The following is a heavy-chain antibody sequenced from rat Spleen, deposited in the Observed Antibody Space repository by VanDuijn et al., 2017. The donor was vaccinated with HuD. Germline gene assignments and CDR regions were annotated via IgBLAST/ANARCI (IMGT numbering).Heavy chain of an antibody. CDR2: IIYDGSST. CDR3: ARHRWYSSYGGYFDF. CDR1: GFTFSDYA. V-gene: IGHV5-17*01. D-gene: IGHD1-2*01. J-gene: IGHJ1*01. Sequence: EVQLVESDGGLVQPGRSLKLSCAASGFTFSDYAMAWVRQAPKKGLEWVATIIYDGSSTYYRDSVKGRFTISRDNAKSTLYLQMDSLRSEDTATYYCARHRWYSSYGGYFDFWGPGTMVTVSS.